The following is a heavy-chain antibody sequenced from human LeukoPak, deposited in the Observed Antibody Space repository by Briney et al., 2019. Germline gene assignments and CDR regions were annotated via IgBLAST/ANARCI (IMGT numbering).Heavy chain of an antibody. CDR2: IWYDGSGK. V-gene: IGHV3-33*01. CDR3: ARDYSSSWDY. D-gene: IGHD6-13*01. CDR1: GFTFSRYS. Sequence: GGSLRLSCAASGFTFSRYSMHWVRQAPGKGLEWVAIIWYDGSGKYYADSVKGRFTISRDNSNNTLYLQMNSLRVEDTALYYCARDYSSSWDYWGQGTLVTVSS. J-gene: IGHJ4*02.